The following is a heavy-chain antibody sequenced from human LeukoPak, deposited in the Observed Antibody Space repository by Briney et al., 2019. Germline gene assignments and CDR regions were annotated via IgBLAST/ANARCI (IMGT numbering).Heavy chain of an antibody. CDR1: GYTFTGYY. CDR2: INPNSGGT. CDR3: ARVSAVYYGSGGSDY. J-gene: IGHJ4*02. Sequence: ASVKVSCKASGYTFTGYYMHWVRQAPGQGLEWMGWINPNSGGTNYAQKFQGRVTMTRDTSISTAYMELSRLRSDDTAVYYCARVSAVYYGSGGSDYWGQGALVTVSS. D-gene: IGHD3-10*01. V-gene: IGHV1-2*02.